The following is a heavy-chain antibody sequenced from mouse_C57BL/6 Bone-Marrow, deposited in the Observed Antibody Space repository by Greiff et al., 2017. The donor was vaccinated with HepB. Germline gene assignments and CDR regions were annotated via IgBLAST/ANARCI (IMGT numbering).Heavy chain of an antibody. CDR1: GFTFTDYY. V-gene: IGHV1-36*01. D-gene: IGHD1-1*01. CDR2: VYPYNGGT. CDR3: AREGGYGSSPSTVGFDV. J-gene: IGHJ1*03. Sequence: EVQLQQSGPVLVKPGPSVKISCKASGFTFTDYYMHWVKQSHGKSLEWIGLVYPYNGGTSYNQKFKGKATLTVDTSSSTAYMELNSLTSEDSAVYYCAREGGYGSSPSTVGFDVWGTGTTVTVSS.